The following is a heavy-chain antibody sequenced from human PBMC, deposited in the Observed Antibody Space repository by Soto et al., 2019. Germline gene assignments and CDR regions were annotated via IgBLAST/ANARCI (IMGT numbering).Heavy chain of an antibody. Sequence: GGSLRLSCAASGFTFNSHAMHWVRQAPGKGLEYVSAIKSNGGSTYYANSVKGRFTISRDNSKNTLFLQMGSLRAEDMAVYYCARDRYCSSTTCYELGGLDYWGQGTLVTVSS. CDR2: IKSNGGST. CDR3: ARDRYCSSTTCYELGGLDY. D-gene: IGHD2-2*01. V-gene: IGHV3-64*01. CDR1: GFTFNSHA. J-gene: IGHJ4*02.